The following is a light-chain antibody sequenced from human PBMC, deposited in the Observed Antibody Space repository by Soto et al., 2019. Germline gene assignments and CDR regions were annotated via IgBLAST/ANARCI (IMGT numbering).Light chain of an antibody. CDR3: SSYTSISIVV. Sequence: QSALTQPASVSGSPGQSITISCTGTSSDVGGYNYVSWYQQHPGKAPKLMIYEVSNRPSGVSNRFSGSKSGNTASLTISGLQAEDEDDYYCSSYTSISIVVFGGGTKLTVL. J-gene: IGLJ2*01. CDR1: SSDVGGYNY. CDR2: EVS. V-gene: IGLV2-14*01.